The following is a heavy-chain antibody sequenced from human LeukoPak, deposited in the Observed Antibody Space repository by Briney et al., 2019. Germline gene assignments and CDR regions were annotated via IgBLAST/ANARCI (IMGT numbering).Heavy chain of an antibody. CDR1: GGSISSSRDY. J-gene: IGHJ4*02. D-gene: IGHD3-22*01. V-gene: IGHV4-39*07. Sequence: SETLSLTCTVSGGSISSSRDYWAWIRQPPGKGLEWIANIYYSGNTYYNPSLKSRVTISVDTSKNQFSLKLRSVTAADTAVYYCARGRRSGYYNWGQGTLVTVSS. CDR3: ARGRRSGYYN. CDR2: IYYSGNT.